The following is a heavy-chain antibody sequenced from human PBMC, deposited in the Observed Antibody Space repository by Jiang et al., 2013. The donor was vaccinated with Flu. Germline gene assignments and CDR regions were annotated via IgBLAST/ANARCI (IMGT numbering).Heavy chain of an antibody. Sequence: AISGSGGSTYYADSVKGPVLPSPVDNSKNTLYLQMNSLRAEDTAVYYCAKGLRGLRFLEWLLSFDYWGQGTLVTVSS. J-gene: IGHJ4*02. V-gene: IGHV3-23*01. D-gene: IGHD3-3*01. CDR2: ISGSGGST. CDR3: AKGLRGLRFLEWLLSFDY.